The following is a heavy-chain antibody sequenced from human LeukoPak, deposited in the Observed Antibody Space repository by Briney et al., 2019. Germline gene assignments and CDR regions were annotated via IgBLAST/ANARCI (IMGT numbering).Heavy chain of an antibody. V-gene: IGHV3-9*01. CDR1: GFTFDDYA. CDR3: AKDRRFGGSGAFDI. CDR2: ISWNSGSI. J-gene: IGHJ3*02. Sequence: GGSLRLSCAASGFTFDDYAMHWVRQAPGKGLEWVSGISWNSGSIGYADSVKGRFTISRDNAKNSLYLQMNSLRAEDTALYYCAKDRRFGGSGAFDIWGQGTMVTASS. D-gene: IGHD3-10*01.